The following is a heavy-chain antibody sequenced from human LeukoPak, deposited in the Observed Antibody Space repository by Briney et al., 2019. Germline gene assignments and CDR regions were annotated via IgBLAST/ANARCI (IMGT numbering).Heavy chain of an antibody. CDR3: TRGDSGTYYETSEY. CDR2: INTNTGIP. V-gene: IGHV7-4-1*02. D-gene: IGHD1-26*01. CDR1: GYTFTGYP. J-gene: IGHJ4*02. Sequence: GASVKVSCKASGYTFTGYPLNWVRQAPGQGLEWMGWINTNTGIPTFAQGFTGRFGFSLDTSVSTAYLEISSLKAEDTAVYYCTRGDSGTYYETSEYWGQGTLVTVSS.